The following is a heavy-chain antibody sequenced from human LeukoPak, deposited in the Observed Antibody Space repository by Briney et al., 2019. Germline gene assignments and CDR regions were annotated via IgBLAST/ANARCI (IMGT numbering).Heavy chain of an antibody. J-gene: IGHJ5*02. Sequence: PGGSLRLSCAASGFTFSTYAMTWVRQAPGKGLEWVSLISGTGGSIYYADSVKGRFTISRDNSKNTLYLQMNGLGAEDTAVYYCAKDYEPLVGVHRWGDWFDPWGQGTLVTVSS. D-gene: IGHD1-26*01. CDR3: AKDYEPLVGVHRWGDWFDP. V-gene: IGHV3-23*01. CDR2: ISGTGGSI. CDR1: GFTFSTYA.